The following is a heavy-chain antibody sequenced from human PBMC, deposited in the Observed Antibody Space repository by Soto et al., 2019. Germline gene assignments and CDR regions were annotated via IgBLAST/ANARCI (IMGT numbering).Heavy chain of an antibody. V-gene: IGHV4-31*01. D-gene: IGHD5-18*01. J-gene: IGHJ5*02. Sequence: QVQLQESGPGLVKPSQTLSLTCTVSGGSISSGGYYWSWIRQHPGKGLEWIGYIYYSGSTYYNPSIKSPGTISVHTSKTQFSLKLSSVTAADTAVYYCARASSTRGYSYGYWFDPWGQGTLVTVSS. CDR3: ARASSTRGYSYGYWFDP. CDR2: IYYSGST. CDR1: GGSISSGGYY.